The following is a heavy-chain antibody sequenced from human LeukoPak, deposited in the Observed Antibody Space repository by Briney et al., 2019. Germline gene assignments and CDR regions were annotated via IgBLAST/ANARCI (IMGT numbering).Heavy chain of an antibody. CDR3: ASLTRNYDILTGYGPYYLDY. J-gene: IGHJ4*02. CDR2: ICNSGST. V-gene: IGHV4-30-4*08. CDR1: GGSISSGDYY. D-gene: IGHD3-9*01. Sequence: PSETLSLTCTVSGGSISSGDYYWSWIRQPPGKGLEWIGYICNSGSTYHNSSLKSRVSISVDTSKNQFSLKVSSVTAADTAVYYCASLTRNYDILTGYGPYYLDYWGQGTLVTVSS.